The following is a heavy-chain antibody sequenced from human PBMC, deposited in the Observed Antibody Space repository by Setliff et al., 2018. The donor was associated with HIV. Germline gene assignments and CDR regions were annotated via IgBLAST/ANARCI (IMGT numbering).Heavy chain of an antibody. D-gene: IGHD2-2*01. CDR2: ISSNGGST. V-gene: IGHV3-64D*09. Sequence: GGSLRLSCSASGFTFSSDGMHWVRQAPGKGLEYVSAISSNGGSTYYADSVKGRFTISRDNSKNTLYLQMSSLRVEDTAVYYCVKAVIVVIPAAIFDYWGQGTLVTVSS. CDR3: VKAVIVVIPAAIFDY. J-gene: IGHJ4*02. CDR1: GFTFSSDG.